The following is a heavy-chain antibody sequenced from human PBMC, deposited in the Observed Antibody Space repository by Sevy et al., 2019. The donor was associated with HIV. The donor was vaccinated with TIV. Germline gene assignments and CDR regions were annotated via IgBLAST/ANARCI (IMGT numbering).Heavy chain of an antibody. V-gene: IGHV3-30*18. D-gene: IGHD3-10*01. CDR3: AKAEGLWFGEFPFDS. CDR1: GFTFSIYG. CDR2: ISYDGSKK. J-gene: IGHJ4*02. Sequence: GGSLRLSCAASGFTFSIYGMHWVRQAPGKGLEWVALISYDGSKKFYADSVTGRFNISRDNSKNRVYLQVDSLRDEDTDVYHCAKAEGLWFGEFPFDSWGQGTLVTVSS.